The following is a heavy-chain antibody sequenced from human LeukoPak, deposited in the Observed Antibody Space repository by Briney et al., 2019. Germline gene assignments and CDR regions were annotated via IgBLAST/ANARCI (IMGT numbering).Heavy chain of an antibody. J-gene: IGHJ4*02. V-gene: IGHV4-34*01. CDR2: INHSGST. CDR1: GGSFSGYY. Sequence: PSETLSLTCTVYGGSFSGYYWSWIRQPPGKGLEWIGEINHSGSTNYNPSLKSRVTISVDTSKNQFSLKLSSVTAADTAVYYCARDLRGYSGYDFYWGQGTLVTVSS. CDR3: ARDLRGYSGYDFY. D-gene: IGHD5-12*01.